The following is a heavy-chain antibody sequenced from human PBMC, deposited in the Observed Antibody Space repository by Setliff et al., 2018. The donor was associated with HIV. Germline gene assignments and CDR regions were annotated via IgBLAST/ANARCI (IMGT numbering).Heavy chain of an antibody. CDR1: GYTFTGYY. J-gene: IGHJ3*01. V-gene: IGHV1-2*02. Sequence: ASVKVSCKASGYTFTGYYLHLVRQAPGQGLEWMGWINPNGGGTNYIQKFQGRVTITRDTSIYTVYMELTGLTSGDTAVYYCARQDHSSVNSGSLYAFDVWGQGTMVTVSS. CDR3: ARQDHSSVNSGSLYAFDV. D-gene: IGHD3-22*01. CDR2: INPNGGGT.